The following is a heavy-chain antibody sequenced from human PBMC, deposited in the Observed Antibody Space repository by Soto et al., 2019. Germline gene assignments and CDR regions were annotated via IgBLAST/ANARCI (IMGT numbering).Heavy chain of an antibody. Sequence: ASVKVSCKVSGYTLTELSMHWVRQAPGKGLEWMGGFDPEDGETIYAQKFLGRVTMTEDTSTDTAYMELSSLRSEDTAVYYCATDLGGHTFMELRSNYFTTGAREPWSPSPQ. D-gene: IGHD1-7*01. CDR3: ATDLGGHTFMELRSNYFTT. J-gene: IGHJ4*02. V-gene: IGHV1-24*01. CDR1: GYTLTELS. CDR2: FDPEDGET.